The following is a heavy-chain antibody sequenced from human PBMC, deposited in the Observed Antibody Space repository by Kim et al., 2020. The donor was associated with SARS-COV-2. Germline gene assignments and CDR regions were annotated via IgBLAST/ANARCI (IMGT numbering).Heavy chain of an antibody. Sequence: SETLSLTCAVYGGSFSGYYWSWIRQPPGKGLEWIGEINHSGSTNYNPSLKSRVTISVDTSKNQFSLKLSSVTAADTAVYYCARARGGSSWSVIKDWGQGTLVTVSS. CDR3: ARARGGSSWSVIKD. D-gene: IGHD6-13*01. V-gene: IGHV4-34*01. J-gene: IGHJ4*02. CDR2: INHSGST. CDR1: GGSFSGYY.